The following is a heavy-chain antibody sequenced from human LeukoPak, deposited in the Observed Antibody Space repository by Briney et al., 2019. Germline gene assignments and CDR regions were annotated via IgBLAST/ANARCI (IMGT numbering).Heavy chain of an antibody. CDR1: GFTFSNYD. CDR3: AKVRSSGSFGRDGFYL. V-gene: IGHV3-23*01. D-gene: IGHD1-26*01. Sequence: PGGSLRLSCAASGFTFSNYDMTWVRQAPGKGLECVSGISAGGGSTYYAYADSLRGRFTISRDNSKNTLYLQMNSLRAEDTAVYYCAKVRSSGSFGRDGFYLWGQGTLVTVSS. CDR2: ISAGGGST. J-gene: IGHJ3*01.